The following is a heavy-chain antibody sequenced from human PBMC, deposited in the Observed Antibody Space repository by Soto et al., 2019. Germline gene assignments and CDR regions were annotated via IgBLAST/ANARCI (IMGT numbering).Heavy chain of an antibody. D-gene: IGHD4-17*01. CDR3: EKDGNRFLGYVMTTVTTHYYYGMDV. CDR2: ISYDGSNK. V-gene: IGHV3-30*18. J-gene: IGHJ6*02. Sequence: GGSLRLSCAASGFTFSSYGMHWVRQAPGKGLEWVAVISYDGSNKYYADSVKGRFTISRSNSKNTLYLQMNSLRAEDTAVYYCEKDGNRFLGYVMTTVTTHYYYGMDVWGQGTTVTVSS. CDR1: GFTFSSYG.